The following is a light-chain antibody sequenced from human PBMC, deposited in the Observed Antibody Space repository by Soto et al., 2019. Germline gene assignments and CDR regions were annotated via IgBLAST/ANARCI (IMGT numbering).Light chain of an antibody. CDR3: QQLNSYPQT. CDR2: AAS. Sequence: IQLTQSESWLGASVGGRVTITCRASQGISSYLAWYQQKPGKAPKLLIYAASTLQSGVPSRFSGSGSGTDFTLTISSLQPEDFATYYCQQLNSYPQTFGQRTKVDIK. CDR1: QGISSY. J-gene: IGKJ1*01. V-gene: IGKV1-9*01.